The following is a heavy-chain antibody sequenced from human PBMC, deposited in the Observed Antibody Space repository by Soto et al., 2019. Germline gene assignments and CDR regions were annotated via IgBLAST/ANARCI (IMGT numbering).Heavy chain of an antibody. D-gene: IGHD6-6*01. CDR3: ARGSPMSSSFPRDS. CDR2: IYYTGST. CDR1: GGSIRPYY. Sequence: QVQLQESGPGLVKPSETLSLTCTVSGGSIRPYYWSWIRQPPGKGLEWIGYIYYTGSTNYISSLKSRVTMSLDTSKNQFSLKLNSVTAADTALYYCARGSPMSSSFPRDSWGQGTLVAVSS. V-gene: IGHV4-59*01. J-gene: IGHJ4*02.